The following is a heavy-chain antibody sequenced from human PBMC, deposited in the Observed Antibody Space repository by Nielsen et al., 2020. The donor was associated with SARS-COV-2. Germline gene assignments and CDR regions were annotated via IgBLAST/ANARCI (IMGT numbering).Heavy chain of an antibody. D-gene: IGHD4-17*01. Sequence: WIRQPPGKGLEWIGYIYYSGSTNYNPSLKSRVTISVDTSKNQFSLKLSSVTAADTAVYYCARLATYGDFDLGWGQGTLVTVSS. CDR2: IYYSGST. V-gene: IGHV4-61*07. J-gene: IGHJ4*02. CDR3: ARLATYGDFDLG.